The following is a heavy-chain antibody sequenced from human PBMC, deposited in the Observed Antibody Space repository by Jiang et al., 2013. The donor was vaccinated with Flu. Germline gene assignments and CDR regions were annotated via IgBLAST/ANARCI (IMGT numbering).Heavy chain of an antibody. CDR1: GGSISSSSYY. Sequence: GLVKPSETLSLTCTVSGGSISSSSYYWGWIRQPPGKGLEWIGSIYYSGSTYYKPVPQESSHHIRRHVQEPVLPEAELCDRRRHGSCSYCARQGCSSTSCYAWAYRLDWFDPWGQGTLVTVSS. V-gene: IGHV4-39*01. CDR3: ARQGCSSTSCYAWAYRLDWFDP. J-gene: IGHJ5*02. D-gene: IGHD2-2*01. CDR2: IYYSGST.